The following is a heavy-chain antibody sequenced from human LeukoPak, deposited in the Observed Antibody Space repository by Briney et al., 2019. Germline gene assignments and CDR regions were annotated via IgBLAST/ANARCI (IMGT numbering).Heavy chain of an antibody. Sequence: GGSLRLSCVASGFTFSSYWMHWVRQAPGKGLVWVSRINSDGSSTSYADSVKGRFTFSRDNAENTLYLQMNSLRAEDTAIYYCARAYSSGWYVPGDYWGQGTLVTVSS. CDR1: GFTFSSYW. D-gene: IGHD6-19*01. V-gene: IGHV3-74*01. CDR2: INSDGSST. CDR3: ARAYSSGWYVPGDY. J-gene: IGHJ4*02.